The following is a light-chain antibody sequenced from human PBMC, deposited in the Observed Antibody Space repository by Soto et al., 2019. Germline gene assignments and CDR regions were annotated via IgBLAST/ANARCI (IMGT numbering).Light chain of an antibody. CDR3: QQHSNWPLT. J-gene: IGKJ4*01. CDR2: DAS. Sequence: EIVLIQSPATLSSSPGERATLSCRASQSVTSNLAWYQQNPGQAPRLLIFDASKRATGIPARFSGSGSGTDFTLTISSLEPEDFAVYYCQQHSNWPLTFGGGTKVDIK. V-gene: IGKV3-11*01. CDR1: QSVTSN.